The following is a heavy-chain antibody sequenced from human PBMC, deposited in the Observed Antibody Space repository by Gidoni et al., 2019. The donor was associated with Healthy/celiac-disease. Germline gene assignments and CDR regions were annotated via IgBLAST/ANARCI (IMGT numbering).Heavy chain of an antibody. CDR1: GFPFSSYS. CDR2: ISSSSSYI. J-gene: IGHJ4*02. D-gene: IGHD6-13*01. CDR3: ARDGYSSSAHYYFDY. V-gene: IGHV3-21*01. Sequence: EVPLVESGGGLVKPGGSLSLSCAPSGFPFSSYSMTWVRQAPGKGLEWVSSISSSSSYIDYADSVKGRFTISRDNAKNSLYLQMNSLRAEDTAVYYCARDGYSSSAHYYFDYWGQGTLVTVSS.